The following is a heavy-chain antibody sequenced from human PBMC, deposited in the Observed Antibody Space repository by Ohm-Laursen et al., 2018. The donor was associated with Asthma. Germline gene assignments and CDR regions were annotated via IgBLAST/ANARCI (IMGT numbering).Heavy chain of an antibody. Sequence: SLRLSCAASGFTFSSYTMHWVRQAPGKGLDYVSSMNGNGDTTHYADSVKDRFTISRDNSKNTLYLQMSSLRAEDTAVYHCIKDLSGTYSFDYWGQGALVTVSS. CDR1: GFTFSSYT. CDR3: IKDLSGTYSFDY. J-gene: IGHJ4*02. CDR2: MNGNGDTT. D-gene: IGHD1-26*01. V-gene: IGHV3-64D*08.